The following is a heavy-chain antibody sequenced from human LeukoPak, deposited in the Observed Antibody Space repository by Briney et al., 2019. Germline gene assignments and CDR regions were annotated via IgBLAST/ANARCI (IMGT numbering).Heavy chain of an antibody. CDR2: ISAYNGNT. CDR3: ARNGVASVFPGGADY. V-gene: IGHV1-18*01. CDR1: GYTFTSYG. D-gene: IGHD2-21*01. Sequence: ASVKVSCKASGYTFTSYGISWVRQAPGQGREWMGWISAYNGNTNYAQKLQGRVTMTTDTSTSTAYMELRSLRSDDTAVYYCARNGVASVFPGGADYWGQGTLVTVSS. J-gene: IGHJ4*02.